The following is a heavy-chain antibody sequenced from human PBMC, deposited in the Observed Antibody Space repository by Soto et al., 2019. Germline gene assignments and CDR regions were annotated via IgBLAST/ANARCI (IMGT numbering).Heavy chain of an antibody. Sequence: GGSLRLSCAASGFTFTSNIMNWVRQAPGKGLEWISYITSGSDTIHYADSVKGRFTISRDNAKNSLYLQMNSLRDEDTAVYYCARGRVGTAYFDYWGQGALVTVSS. D-gene: IGHD2-21*02. V-gene: IGHV3-48*02. J-gene: IGHJ4*02. CDR3: ARGRVGTAYFDY. CDR2: ITSGSDTI. CDR1: GFTFTSNI.